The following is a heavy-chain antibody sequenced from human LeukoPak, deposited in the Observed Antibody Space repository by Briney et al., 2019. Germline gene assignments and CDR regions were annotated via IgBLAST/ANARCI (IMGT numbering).Heavy chain of an antibody. CDR1: AYTFTVYY. CDR2: IDPNTGDI. D-gene: IGHD2-8*01. V-gene: IGHV1-2*02. J-gene: IGHJ3*02. CDR3: ARRSRNGLDAFDI. Sequence: ASVRVSSKASAYTFTVYYLHWVRQAPGQGPEWMGWIDPNTGDISTAQRFQGRVTMTSDRSISTAYMALSRLTSDDTALYYCARRSRNGLDAFDIWGQGTMVTVSS.